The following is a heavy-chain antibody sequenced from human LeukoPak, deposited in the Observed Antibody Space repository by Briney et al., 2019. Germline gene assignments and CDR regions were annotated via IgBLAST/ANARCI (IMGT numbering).Heavy chain of an antibody. CDR3: ARDQSMVIDY. CDR2: ISSSGDTI. J-gene: IGHJ4*02. V-gene: IGHV3-48*03. Sequence: GGSLRLSCAASGFTFSTYEMNWVRQAPGKGLEWVSYISSSGDTIYYADSVKGRFTISRDNAKNSLYLQMNSLRAEDTAVYYCARDQSMVIDYWGQGTLVTVSS. CDR1: GFTFSTYE. D-gene: IGHD5-18*01.